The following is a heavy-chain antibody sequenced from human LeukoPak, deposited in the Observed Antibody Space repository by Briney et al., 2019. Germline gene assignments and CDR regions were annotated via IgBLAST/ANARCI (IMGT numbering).Heavy chain of an antibody. Sequence: ASVKVSCKASGYTFTSYAMHWVRQAPGQRLEWMGWINAGNGNTKYSQKFQGRVTITRDTSASIAYMELSSLRSEDTAVYYCARDPTMVRGSSEANGMDVWGQGTTVTVSS. CDR1: GYTFTSYA. CDR3: ARDPTMVRGSSEANGMDV. CDR2: INAGNGNT. D-gene: IGHD3-10*01. J-gene: IGHJ6*02. V-gene: IGHV1-3*01.